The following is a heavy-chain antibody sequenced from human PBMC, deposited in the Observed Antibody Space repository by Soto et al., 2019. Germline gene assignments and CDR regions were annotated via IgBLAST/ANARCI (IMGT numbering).Heavy chain of an antibody. Sequence: PGESLKISCKGSGYSFTSYWIGWVRQMPGKGLEWMGIIYPGDSDTRYSPSFQGQVTISADKSISTAYLQWSSLKASDTAMYYCASSPKSRLPDNAFDIWGQGTMVTVSS. CDR1: GYSFTSYW. V-gene: IGHV5-51*01. J-gene: IGHJ3*02. D-gene: IGHD5-12*01. CDR2: IYPGDSDT. CDR3: ASSPKSRLPDNAFDI.